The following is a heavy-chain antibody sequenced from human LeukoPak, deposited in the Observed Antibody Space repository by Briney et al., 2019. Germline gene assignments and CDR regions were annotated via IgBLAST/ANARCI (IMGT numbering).Heavy chain of an antibody. D-gene: IGHD5-12*01. CDR1: GGTFSSYA. V-gene: IGHV1-69*13. Sequence: SVKVSCKASGGTFSSYAISWVRQAPGQGLEWMGGIIPIFGTANYAQKFQGRVTITADESTSTAYMELSSLRSEDTAVYYCAGGQRGYSGYLDAFDIWGQGTMVTVSS. J-gene: IGHJ3*02. CDR3: AGGQRGYSGYLDAFDI. CDR2: IIPIFGTA.